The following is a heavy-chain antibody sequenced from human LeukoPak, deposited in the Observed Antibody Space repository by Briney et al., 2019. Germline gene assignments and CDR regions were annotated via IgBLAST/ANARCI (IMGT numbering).Heavy chain of an antibody. CDR2: IYYSGSA. D-gene: IGHD1-1*01. Sequence: SETLSLTCTLPGGSITSYYWSWIRKPPGKELEWIGYIYYSGSANYNPSLKSRVTISVDTSKNQFSLKLSSVTAADTAVYYCARATKRQLLGAFDIWGQGTMVTVSS. CDR1: GGSITSYY. J-gene: IGHJ3*02. V-gene: IGHV4-59*01. CDR3: ARATKRQLLGAFDI.